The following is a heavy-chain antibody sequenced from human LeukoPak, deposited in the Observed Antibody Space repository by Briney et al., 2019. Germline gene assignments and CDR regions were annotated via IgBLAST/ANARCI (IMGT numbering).Heavy chain of an antibody. CDR1: GGTFSSYA. CDR3: ARAGPYYDSSGYYYQCDY. V-gene: IGHV1-69*13. J-gene: IGHJ4*02. CDR2: IIPIFGTA. D-gene: IGHD3-22*01. Sequence: ASVTVSCKASGGTFSSYAISWVRQAPGQGLEWMGGIIPIFGTANYAQKFQGRVTITADESTSTAYMELSSLRSEDTAVYYCARAGPYYDSSGYYYQCDYWGQGTLVTVSS.